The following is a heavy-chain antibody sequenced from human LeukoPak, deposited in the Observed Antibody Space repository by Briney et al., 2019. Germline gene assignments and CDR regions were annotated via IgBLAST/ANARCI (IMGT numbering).Heavy chain of an antibody. Sequence: GGSLRLSCAASGFTFSSYAMSWVRQAPGKGLEWVSAISGSGGSTYYADSVKGRFTISRDNSKNTLYLQMNSLRAEDTAVYYCARDTSYSGSYYDYYGMDVWGQGTTVTVSS. V-gene: IGHV3-23*01. CDR1: GFTFSSYA. CDR2: ISGSGGST. D-gene: IGHD1-26*01. J-gene: IGHJ6*02. CDR3: ARDTSYSGSYYDYYGMDV.